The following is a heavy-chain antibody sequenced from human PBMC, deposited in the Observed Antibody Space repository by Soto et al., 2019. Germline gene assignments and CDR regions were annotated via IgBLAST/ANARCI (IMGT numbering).Heavy chain of an antibody. CDR1: GYTFTGYY. CDR2: INANSGDT. V-gene: IGHV1-2*02. J-gene: IGHJ4*02. CDR3: ARAKQSGYSGYNNDY. Sequence: ASVKVSCKASGYTFTGYYMHWVRQAPGQGLEWMGWINANSGDTNYAQNFQDRVTMTRDTSTSTAYMELSRLRSDDTAVYYCARAKQSGYSGYNNDYWGQGTLVTVSS. D-gene: IGHD5-12*01.